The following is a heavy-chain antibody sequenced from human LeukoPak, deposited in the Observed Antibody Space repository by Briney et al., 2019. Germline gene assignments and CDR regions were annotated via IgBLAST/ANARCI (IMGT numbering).Heavy chain of an antibody. V-gene: IGHV1-18*01. Sequence: GASVKVSCKASGYTFTSYGISWVRQAPGRGLEWMGWISAYNGNTNYAQKLQGRVTMTTDTSTSTAYMELRSLRSDDTAVYYCARFGAYCGGDCYYYYGMDVWGQGTTVTVSS. CDR3: ARFGAYCGGDCYYYYGMDV. CDR1: GYTFTSYG. J-gene: IGHJ6*02. CDR2: ISAYNGNT. D-gene: IGHD2-21*02.